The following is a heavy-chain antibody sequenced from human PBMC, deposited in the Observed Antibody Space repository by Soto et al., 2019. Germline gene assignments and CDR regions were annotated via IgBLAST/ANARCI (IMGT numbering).Heavy chain of an antibody. Sequence: QVQLQQWGAGLLKPSETLSLTCAVYGGSFSGYYWSWIRQPPGKGLEWIGEINHSGSTNYNPSLKRRVTTSVDTSKNQFSLKLSSVTAADTAVYYCARGRAGRKTKYYFDYWGQGTLVTVSS. CDR1: GGSFSGYY. V-gene: IGHV4-34*01. J-gene: IGHJ4*02. CDR3: ARGRAGRKTKYYFDY. D-gene: IGHD1-7*01. CDR2: INHSGST.